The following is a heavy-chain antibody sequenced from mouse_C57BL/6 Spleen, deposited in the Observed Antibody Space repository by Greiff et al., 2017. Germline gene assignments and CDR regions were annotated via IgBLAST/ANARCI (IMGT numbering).Heavy chain of an antibody. Sequence: QSGAELVRPGASVKMSCKASGYTFTSYNMHWVKQTPRQGLEWIGAIYPGNGDTSYNQKFKGKATLTVDKSSSTAYMQLSSLTSEDSAVYFCARSNYYGSSYGGAMDYWGQGTSVTVSS. CDR1: GYTFTSYN. J-gene: IGHJ4*01. CDR2: IYPGNGDT. CDR3: ARSNYYGSSYGGAMDY. V-gene: IGHV1-12*01. D-gene: IGHD1-1*01.